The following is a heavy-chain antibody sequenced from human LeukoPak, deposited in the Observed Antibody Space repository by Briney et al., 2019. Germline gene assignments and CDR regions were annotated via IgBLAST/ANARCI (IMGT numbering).Heavy chain of an antibody. J-gene: IGHJ4*02. V-gene: IGHV4-34*01. Sequence: SETLSLTCAVYGGSFSGYYWSWIRQPPGKGLEWIGEINHSGSTNYNPSLKSRVTISVDTSKNQFSLKLSSVTAADTAVYYCARGQTMIPYYFDYWGQGTLVTVSS. CDR2: INHSGST. CDR1: GGSFSGYY. D-gene: IGHD3-22*01. CDR3: ARGQTMIPYYFDY.